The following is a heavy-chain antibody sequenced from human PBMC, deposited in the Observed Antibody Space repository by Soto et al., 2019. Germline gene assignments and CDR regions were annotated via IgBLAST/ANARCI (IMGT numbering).Heavy chain of an antibody. CDR2: IYYSGST. V-gene: IGHV4-39*01. D-gene: IGHD7-27*01. Sequence: SETLSLTCTVSGGSISSSSYYWGWIRQPPGKGLEWIGSIYYSGSTYYNPSLKSRVTISVDTSKNQFSLKLSSVTAADTAVYYCARIKEGLGSFSGYYYYMDVWGKGTTVTVSS. CDR3: ARIKEGLGSFSGYYYYMDV. CDR1: GGSISSSSYY. J-gene: IGHJ6*03.